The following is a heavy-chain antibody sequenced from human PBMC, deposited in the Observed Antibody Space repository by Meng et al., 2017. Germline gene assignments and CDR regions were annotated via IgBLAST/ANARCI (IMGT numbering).Heavy chain of an antibody. J-gene: IGHJ4*02. CDR2: IIPIFGTA. V-gene: IGHV1-69*01. CDR3: ASNDGTGDRTGGDY. CDR1: GGTFSSYA. Sequence: QVQLVQFGAGVKKLGSPVKGSCKASGGTFSSYAISWVRQAPGQGLEWMGGIIPIFGTANYAQKFQGRVTITADESTSTAYMELSSLRSEDTAVYYCASNDGTGDRTGGDYWGQGTLVTVSS. D-gene: IGHD7-27*01.